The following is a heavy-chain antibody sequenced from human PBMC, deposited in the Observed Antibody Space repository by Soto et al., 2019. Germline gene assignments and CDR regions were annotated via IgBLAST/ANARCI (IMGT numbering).Heavy chain of an antibody. J-gene: IGHJ2*01. V-gene: IGHV4-59*01. CDR3: TRGGHPQYEVLSGSPYWYFYR. Sequence: SETLSLTCTVSVCSISSYYWSWIRQPPGKGLEWIGYIFYSGKIDYNPSLKSRVTMSVDMSKNQISLKLTSVSAADTAVYYCTRGGHPQYEVLSGSPYWYFYRWGRGTLVTVSS. D-gene: IGHD3-9*01. CDR2: IFYSGKI. CDR1: VCSISSYY.